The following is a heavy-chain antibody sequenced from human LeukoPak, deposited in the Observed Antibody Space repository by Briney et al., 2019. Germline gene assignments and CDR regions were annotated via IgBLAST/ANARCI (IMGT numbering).Heavy chain of an antibody. Sequence: SETLSLTCTVSGGSISSYYWSWIRQPPGKGLEWIGYIYYSGSTNYNPSLKSRVTVSVDTSKNQFSLKLSSVTAADTAVYYCARASVTYYYYYYMDVWGKGTTVTVSS. D-gene: IGHD4-11*01. V-gene: IGHV4-59*01. J-gene: IGHJ6*03. CDR3: ARASVTYYYYYYMDV. CDR2: IYYSGST. CDR1: GGSISSYY.